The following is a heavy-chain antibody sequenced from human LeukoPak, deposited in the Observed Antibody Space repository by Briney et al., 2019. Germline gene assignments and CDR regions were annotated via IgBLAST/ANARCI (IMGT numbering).Heavy chain of an antibody. Sequence: PGGTLRLSCAASGFNFRNYDMNWVRQAPGKGLEWVASIRSDANNKYYADSVKGRFTISRDNSKNTLYLQMTSLRAEDTAVYYCARNQEYGVYNSVGAFDIWGQGTMVTVSS. V-gene: IGHV3-33*01. CDR1: GFNFRNYD. D-gene: IGHD4-17*01. CDR2: IRSDANNK. CDR3: ARNQEYGVYNSVGAFDI. J-gene: IGHJ3*02.